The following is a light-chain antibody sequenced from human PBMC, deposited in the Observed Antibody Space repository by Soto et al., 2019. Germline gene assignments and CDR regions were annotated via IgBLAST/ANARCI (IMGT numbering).Light chain of an antibody. CDR3: CSYAGSYVV. V-gene: IGLV2-11*01. J-gene: IGLJ2*01. Sequence: QSALTQPRSVSGSPGQSVTSSCTGTSSDVGGYNYVSWYQQHPGKAPKLMIFDVSKRPSGVPDRFSGSKSGNTASLTISGLQAEDEADYYCCSYAGSYVVFGGGTKLTVL. CDR1: SSDVGGYNY. CDR2: DVS.